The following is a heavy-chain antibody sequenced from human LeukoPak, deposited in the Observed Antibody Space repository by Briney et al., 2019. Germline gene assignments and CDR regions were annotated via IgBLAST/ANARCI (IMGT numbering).Heavy chain of an antibody. V-gene: IGHV4-34*01. J-gene: IGHJ5*01. CDR3: ASGRSRVRIFGVALDWLDS. CDR1: GGSFSNYD. CDR2: IHHSGRT. Sequence: MTSETLSLTCAVYGGSFSNYDWTWIRQPPGKGLEWIGEIHHSGRTNYNPSLKSRITISADTSKKQFSQRLSSVTATHTAVYYCASGRSRVRIFGVALDWLDSWGQGNLVTVSS. D-gene: IGHD3-3*01.